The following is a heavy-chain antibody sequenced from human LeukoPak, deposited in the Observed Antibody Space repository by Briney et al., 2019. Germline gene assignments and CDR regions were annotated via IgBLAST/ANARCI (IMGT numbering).Heavy chain of an antibody. CDR3: ARETPPYGSGSYDY. V-gene: IGHV1-18*01. D-gene: IGHD3-10*01. CDR2: FSAYNGNT. CDR1: GYTFTSYG. J-gene: IGHJ4*02. Sequence: GASVKVSCKASGYTFTSYGISWVRQAPGQGLEWMGWFSAYNGNTNYAQKPQGRVTMTTDTSTSTAYMELRSLRSDDTAVYYCARETPPYGSGSYDYWGQGTLVSVSS.